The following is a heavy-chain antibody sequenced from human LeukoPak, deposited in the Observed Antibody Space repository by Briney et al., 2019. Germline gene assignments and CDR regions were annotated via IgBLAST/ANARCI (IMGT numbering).Heavy chain of an antibody. V-gene: IGHV3-30*18. CDR2: ISYDGSNK. D-gene: IGHD6-19*01. CDR1: GFTFSSYG. Sequence: GRSLRLSCAASGFTFSSYGMNWVRQAPGKGLEWVAVISYDGSNKYYADSVKGRFTISRDNSKNTLYLQMNSLRAEDTAVYYCAKGVVAVARVAFDIWGQGTVVTVSS. J-gene: IGHJ3*02. CDR3: AKGVVAVARVAFDI.